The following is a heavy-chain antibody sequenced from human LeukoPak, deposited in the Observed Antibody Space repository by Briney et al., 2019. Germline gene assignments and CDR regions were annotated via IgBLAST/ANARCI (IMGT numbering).Heavy chain of an antibody. CDR3: ARGPYSYDSSGAFDI. CDR2: IYYSGST. CDR1: GGSISSYY. D-gene: IGHD3-22*01. Sequence: SETLSLTCTVSGGSISSYYWSWIRQTPGKGLEWIGYIYYSGSTNFNPSLKSRVTISVDTSKNQFSLKLSSVTAADTAVYFCARGPYSYDSSGAFDIWGQGTMVTVSS. J-gene: IGHJ3*02. V-gene: IGHV4-59*08.